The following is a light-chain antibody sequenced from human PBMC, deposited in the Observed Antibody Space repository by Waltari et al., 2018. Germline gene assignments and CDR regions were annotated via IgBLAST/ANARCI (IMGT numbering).Light chain of an antibody. Sequence: EVVLTQSPATLSLSPGETATLSCRASQNVVGNLAWYQQKPGQAPRLLIYDTSTRATSTPARFSGSGSGTEFTLTISSLQSEDFAVYYCQQYNNWPPYTFGQGTKLQIK. V-gene: IGKV3-15*01. CDR2: DTS. J-gene: IGKJ2*01. CDR1: QNVVGN. CDR3: QQYNNWPPYT.